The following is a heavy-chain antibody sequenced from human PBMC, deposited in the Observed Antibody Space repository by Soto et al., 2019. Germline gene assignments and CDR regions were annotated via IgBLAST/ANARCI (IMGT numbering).Heavy chain of an antibody. D-gene: IGHD6-19*01. CDR1: GGSISSYY. CDR3: ARAERDSSGWYYFDY. Sequence: QVQLQESGPGLVKPSETLSLTCTVSGGSISSYYWSWIRQPPGKGLEWIGYIYYSGSTNYNPSLKGRVTISVDTSKNQFTLKLSSVTAADTAVYYCARAERDSSGWYYFDYWGQGTLVTVSS. V-gene: IGHV4-59*01. J-gene: IGHJ4*02. CDR2: IYYSGST.